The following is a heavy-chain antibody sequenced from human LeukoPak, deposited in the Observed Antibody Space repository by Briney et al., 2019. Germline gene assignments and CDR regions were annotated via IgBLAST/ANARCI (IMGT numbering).Heavy chain of an antibody. CDR2: IYPGDSDT. D-gene: IGHD1-26*01. V-gene: IGHV5-51*01. CDR3: ARLGGVGALSQFDH. Sequence: GESLKISCKGSGYRFTNSWIGWVRQMLGKGLEWMGIIYPGDSDTRYSPSFQGQVIISADKSISTTYLQWSSLKASDTAMYYCARLGGVGALSQFDHWGQGTLVTVSS. J-gene: IGHJ4*02. CDR1: GYRFTNSW.